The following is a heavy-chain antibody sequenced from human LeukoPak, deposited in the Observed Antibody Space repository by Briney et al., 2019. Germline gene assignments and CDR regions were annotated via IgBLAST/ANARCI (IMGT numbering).Heavy chain of an antibody. Sequence: SETLSLTCTVSGGSISSSSYYRVRIRQPPSKGLEWIGSKYYSGSIFYNPSLKSRVTISTNTSKNQFSPKVSSVTAADTAVYYCARTRVPGSYSPKGPFDYWGQGTLVTVSS. J-gene: IGHJ4*02. V-gene: IGHV4-39*07. D-gene: IGHD1-26*01. CDR1: GGSISSSSYY. CDR2: KYYSGSI. CDR3: ARTRVPGSYSPKGPFDY.